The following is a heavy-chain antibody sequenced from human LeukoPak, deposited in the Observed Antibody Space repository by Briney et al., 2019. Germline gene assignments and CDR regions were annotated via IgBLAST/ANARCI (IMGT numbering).Heavy chain of an antibody. CDR1: GGSISSYY. J-gene: IGHJ3*01. Sequence: PSETLSLTCTVSGGSISSYYWSWIRQPPGKGLEWIGYIYTSGSTNYNPSLKSRGTISVDTSKNKFSLKLSSVTAADAAVYYCARPGDYGIHAIDGWGQGRMVTVSS. CDR3: ARPGDYGIHAIDG. D-gene: IGHD3-9*01. V-gene: IGHV4-4*08. CDR2: IYTSGST.